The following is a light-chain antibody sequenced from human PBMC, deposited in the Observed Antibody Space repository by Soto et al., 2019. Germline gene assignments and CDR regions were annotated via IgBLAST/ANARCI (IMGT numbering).Light chain of an antibody. Sequence: IQLTQSPSSLSASVGDRVTITCRASQGIGSYLAWYQQKPGEAPKLLIFAASTLQSGVPSRFSGSGSGTDFTLTISGLQAEDFATYYCQQLSTYPSTFGGGTKVEIK. J-gene: IGKJ4*01. V-gene: IGKV1-9*01. CDR3: QQLSTYPST. CDR1: QGIGSY. CDR2: AAS.